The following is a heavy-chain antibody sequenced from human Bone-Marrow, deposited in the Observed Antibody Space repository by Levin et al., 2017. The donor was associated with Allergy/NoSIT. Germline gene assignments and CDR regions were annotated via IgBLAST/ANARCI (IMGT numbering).Heavy chain of an antibody. CDR3: AKEQEYLLYRYFDY. CDR1: GFTFNSYE. J-gene: IGHJ4*02. Sequence: GESLKISCAASGFTFNSYEMNWVRQAPGKGLEWVSYINSRGDTIHYADSVKGRFTISRDNAKNSLYLQMSSLRTEDSAVYYCAKEQEYLLYRYFDYWGQGILVTVSS. V-gene: IGHV3-48*03. CDR2: INSRGDTI. D-gene: IGHD3-3*01.